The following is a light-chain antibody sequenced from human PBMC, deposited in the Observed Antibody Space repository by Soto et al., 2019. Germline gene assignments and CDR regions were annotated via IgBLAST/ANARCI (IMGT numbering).Light chain of an antibody. CDR1: QGLNSN. V-gene: IGKV1D-13*01. CDR2: AAS. J-gene: IGKJ3*01. Sequence: AIQLTQSPSSLSASVGDRVTITCRASQGLNSNLAWYQQKPGKAPKLLMYAASTLQKGVPARFSGNGSGTDFILTISSLQPEDFATYYCQQSSNYFTFGPGTKVDI. CDR3: QQSSNYFT.